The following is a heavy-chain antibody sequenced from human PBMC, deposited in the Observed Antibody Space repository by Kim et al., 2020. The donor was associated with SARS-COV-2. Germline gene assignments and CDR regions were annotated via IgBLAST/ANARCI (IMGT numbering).Heavy chain of an antibody. Sequence: SETLSLTCTVSGGSISSYYWSWIRQPPGKGLEWIGYIYYGGSTNYNPSLKSRVTISLDTSKNQLSLNLISVTAADTAVYYCAREAPWLQFRGVFDVWGQGTIVTVSS. CDR2: IYYGGST. V-gene: IGHV4-59*01. J-gene: IGHJ3*01. CDR3: AREAPWLQFRGVFDV. D-gene: IGHD5-12*01. CDR1: GGSISSYY.